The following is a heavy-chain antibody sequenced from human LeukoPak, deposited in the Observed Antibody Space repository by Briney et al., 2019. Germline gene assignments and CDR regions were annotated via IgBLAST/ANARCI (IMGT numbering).Heavy chain of an antibody. CDR3: ARQQGIQYLNFDY. J-gene: IGHJ4*02. CDR2: INLIGGLT. D-gene: IGHD5-24*01. Sequence: GMINLIGGLTHYAPKFQGRVTMTRDTSTSTVYMELSSLGSEDTAVYYCARQQGIQYLNFDYWGQGALVTVSS. V-gene: IGHV1-46*01.